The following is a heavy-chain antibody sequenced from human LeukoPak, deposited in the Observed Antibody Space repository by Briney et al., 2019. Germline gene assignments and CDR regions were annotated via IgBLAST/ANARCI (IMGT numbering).Heavy chain of an antibody. CDR3: AREPRGCSGYGSGYLDH. Sequence: GGSLRLSCAASGFTFSSYSMNWVRQAPGKGLDWVSYISLSTTTTSYADSVKGRFTISRDNGKNSLSLQMNNLRDEDTAVYYCAREPRGCSGYGSGYLDHWGQGTLVTVSS. V-gene: IGHV3-48*02. D-gene: IGHD5-12*01. CDR1: GFTFSSYS. J-gene: IGHJ4*02. CDR2: ISLSTTTT.